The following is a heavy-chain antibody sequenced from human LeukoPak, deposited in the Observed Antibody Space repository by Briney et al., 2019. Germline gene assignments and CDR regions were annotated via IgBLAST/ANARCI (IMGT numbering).Heavy chain of an antibody. CDR3: ASWSGSPRQRYYYMDV. Sequence: PSETLSLTCAVYGGSFSGYYWSWIRQPPGKGLEWIGEINHSGSTNYNPSLKSRVTISVDTSKNQFSLKLSSVTAADTAVYYCASWSGSPRQRYYYMDVWGKGTTVTVSS. CDR2: INHSGST. V-gene: IGHV4-34*01. J-gene: IGHJ6*03. CDR1: GGSFSGYY. D-gene: IGHD1-26*01.